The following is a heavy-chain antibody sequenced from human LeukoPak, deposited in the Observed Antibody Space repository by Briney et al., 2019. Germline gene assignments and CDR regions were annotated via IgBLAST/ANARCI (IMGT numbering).Heavy chain of an antibody. D-gene: IGHD3-16*01. Sequence: GGSLRLSCVASGFTFSNFWLTWVHQAPGKGVEGVANIKQDGSEKSYVDSVKGRFTISRDNAKNSVYLQMNSLRVEDTAVYYCARDHVGGKYYYMDVWGKGTMVTVSS. V-gene: IGHV3-7*01. CDR3: ARDHVGGKYYYMDV. J-gene: IGHJ6*03. CDR1: GFTFSNFW. CDR2: IKQDGSEK.